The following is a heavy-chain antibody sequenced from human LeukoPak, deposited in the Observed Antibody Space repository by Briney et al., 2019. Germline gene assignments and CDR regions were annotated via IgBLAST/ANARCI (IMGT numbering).Heavy chain of an antibody. CDR3: ARSGKYYGMDV. CDR2: ISPNSGGT. V-gene: IGHV1-2*02. Sequence: ASVKVSCKASGYTFTDYYMHWVRQAPRQGPEWMGCISPNSGGTKNAQKFQGRVTMTRDTSISTAYMEVSSLRSDDTAVYYCARSGKYYGMDVWGQGTTVTVSS. D-gene: IGHD1-26*01. J-gene: IGHJ6*02. CDR1: GYTFTDYY.